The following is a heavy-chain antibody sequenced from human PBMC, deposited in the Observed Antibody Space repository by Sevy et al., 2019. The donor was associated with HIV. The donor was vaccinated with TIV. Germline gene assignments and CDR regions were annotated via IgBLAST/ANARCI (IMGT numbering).Heavy chain of an antibody. J-gene: IGHJ4*02. Sequence: SETLSLTCTVSGGSISSYYWSWIRQPPGKGLEWIGYIYYSGSTNDNPSLKSRVTISVDTSKNQFSLKLSSVTAADTAVYYCARERQLVLDYWGQGTLVTVSS. CDR2: IYYSGST. CDR3: ARERQLVLDY. CDR1: GGSISSYY. D-gene: IGHD6-13*01. V-gene: IGHV4-59*01.